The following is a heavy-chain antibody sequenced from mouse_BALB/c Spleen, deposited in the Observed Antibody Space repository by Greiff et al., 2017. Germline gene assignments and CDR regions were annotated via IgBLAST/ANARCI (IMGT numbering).Heavy chain of an antibody. CDR3: ARGDYGYVGFAY. CDR2: INPSTGYT. J-gene: IGHJ3*01. CDR1: GYTFTSYW. Sequence: VQLQQSGAELAKPGASVKMSCKASGYTFTSYWMHWVKQRPGQGLEWIGYINPSTGYTEYNQKFKDKATLTADKSSSTAYMQLSSLTSEDSAVYYCARGDYGYVGFAYWGQGTLVTASA. V-gene: IGHV1-7*01. D-gene: IGHD1-2*01.